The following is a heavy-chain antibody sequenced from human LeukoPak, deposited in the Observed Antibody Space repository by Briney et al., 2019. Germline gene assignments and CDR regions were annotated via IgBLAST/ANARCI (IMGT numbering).Heavy chain of an antibody. CDR1: GFTFIGFW. V-gene: IGHV3-74*01. CDR2: LNSDGSSI. CDR3: ASVVGGYYPPVDAFDL. J-gene: IGHJ3*01. Sequence: PGGSLRLSCAASGFTFIGFWMHWVRQPPGKGLVWVSRLNSDGSSISYADSVKGRFTISRDNAKKTLYLQMNSLRAEDTAVYYCASVVGGYYPPVDAFDLWGRGTMVTVSS. D-gene: IGHD3-3*01.